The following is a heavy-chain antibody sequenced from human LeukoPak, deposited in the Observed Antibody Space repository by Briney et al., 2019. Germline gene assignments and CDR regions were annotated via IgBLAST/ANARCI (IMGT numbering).Heavy chain of an antibody. CDR2: INPTSGDT. Sequence: ASVKVSCKASGYTFTDYYIHWVRQAPGHGLEWVAWINPTSGDTNYAQKFQDRVTMTRDTSIGTAYMELSRLRSDDTAVYYCGIEFRTITWSVDALDFWGQGPVVTASS. D-gene: IGHD5-12*01. V-gene: IGHV1-2*02. CDR1: GYTFTDYY. J-gene: IGHJ3*01. CDR3: GIEFRTITWSVDALDF.